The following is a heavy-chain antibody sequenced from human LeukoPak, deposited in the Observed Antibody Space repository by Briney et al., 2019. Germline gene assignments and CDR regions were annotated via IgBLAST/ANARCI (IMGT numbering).Heavy chain of an antibody. V-gene: IGHV4-39*01. D-gene: IGHD1-26*01. CDR2: IYSSGST. Sequence: SETLSLTCTVSGGSISGSGYYWGWIRQPPGKGLGWIGNIYSSGSTYYNASLQSRVTISIDTSKNQFSLRLSSVTAADTAMYYCVKSGGYGLIDYWGQGTRVTVSS. CDR3: VKSGGYGLIDY. CDR1: GGSISGSGYY. J-gene: IGHJ4*02.